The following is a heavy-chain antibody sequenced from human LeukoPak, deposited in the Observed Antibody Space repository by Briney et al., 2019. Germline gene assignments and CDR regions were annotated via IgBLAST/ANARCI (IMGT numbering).Heavy chain of an antibody. J-gene: IGHJ4*02. CDR3: ARSDSSGYSFGY. CDR1: GGSISSGGYY. Sequence: SQTLPLTCTVSGGSISSGGYYWSWIRQHPGKGLEWIGYIYYSGSTYYNPSLKSRVTISVDTSKNQFSLKLSSVTAADTAIYYCARSDSSGYSFGYWGQGTLVTVSS. D-gene: IGHD3-22*01. CDR2: IYYSGST. V-gene: IGHV4-31*03.